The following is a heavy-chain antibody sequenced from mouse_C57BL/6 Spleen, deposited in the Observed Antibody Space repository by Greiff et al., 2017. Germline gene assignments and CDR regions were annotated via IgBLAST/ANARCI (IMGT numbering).Heavy chain of an antibody. CDR2: IWRGGST. Sequence: VKLMESGPGLVQPSQSLSITCTVSGFSLTSYGVHWVRQSPGKGLEWLGVIWRGGSTDYNAAFMSRLSITKDNSKSQVFFKMNSLQADDTAIYYCAKTYGRSSEVLFAYWGQGTLVTVSA. CDR3: AKTYGRSSEVLFAY. D-gene: IGHD1-1*01. J-gene: IGHJ3*01. CDR1: GFSLTSYG. V-gene: IGHV2-5*01.